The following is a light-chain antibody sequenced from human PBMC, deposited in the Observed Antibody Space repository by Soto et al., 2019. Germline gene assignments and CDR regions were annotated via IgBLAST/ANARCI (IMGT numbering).Light chain of an antibody. CDR3: QQYGSSPWT. Sequence: EIVLTQSPGTLSLSPGERATLSCRVSQSVSSNYLAWYQRTPGQAPSLLNYGATSRATSIPDRFSGSGSVTDFTLTISRLEPEYFAVYYCQQYGSSPWTFGQGTKVDIK. CDR1: QSVSSNY. J-gene: IGKJ1*01. V-gene: IGKV3-20*01. CDR2: GAT.